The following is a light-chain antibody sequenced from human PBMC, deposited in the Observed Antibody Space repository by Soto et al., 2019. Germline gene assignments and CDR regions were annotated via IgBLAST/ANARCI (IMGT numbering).Light chain of an antibody. CDR1: QSISKW. CDR2: AAS. Sequence: IQMTQSHSTLSASAGERVTITCRASQSISKWLAWYQQKPGKAPKLLISAASNLQSGVPSRCSGSASGTQFPLTINTLHPEDSATYYCHQCSSYWAFCQGTKVEI. V-gene: IGKV1-5*01. CDR3: HQCSSYWA. J-gene: IGKJ1*01.